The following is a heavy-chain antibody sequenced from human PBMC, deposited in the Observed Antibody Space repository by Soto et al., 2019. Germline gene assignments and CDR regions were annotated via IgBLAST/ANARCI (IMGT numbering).Heavy chain of an antibody. J-gene: IGHJ3*02. CDR2: IIPIFGTA. D-gene: IGHD6-13*01. CDR1: GPTVSSYS. CDR3: ARDSGYSSRWHLAGAFDI. Sequence: SVKVFSKASGPTVSSYSTSWGRQAPGQGHEWMGRIIPIFGTANYAKKSQGRVTITADESTSTAYMELSSLRSEDTAVYYCARDSGYSSRWHLAGAFDIWGQGTMVAVSS. V-gene: IGHV1-69*15.